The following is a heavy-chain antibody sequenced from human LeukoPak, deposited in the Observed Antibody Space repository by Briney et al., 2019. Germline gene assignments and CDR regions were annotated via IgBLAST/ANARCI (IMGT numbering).Heavy chain of an antibody. Sequence: GGSLRLSCAASTSTVRNYWMTWVRQAPGKGLEWVANIKQDGNEKYYVDSVKGRFTISRDNAKNSLYLQTNSLRAEDTAVYYCVSEGISYIYWGQGTLVTVSS. CDR2: IKQDGNEK. D-gene: IGHD2-8*01. J-gene: IGHJ4*02. V-gene: IGHV3-7*01. CDR3: VSEGISYIY. CDR1: TSTVRNYW.